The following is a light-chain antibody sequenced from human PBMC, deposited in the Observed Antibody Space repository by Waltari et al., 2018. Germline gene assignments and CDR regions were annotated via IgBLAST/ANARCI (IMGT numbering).Light chain of an antibody. Sequence: YDLTQPLSVSVSPGQTATITCSGGVLAETSVRWFQQKPGQAPTLILYKDTERPSGIPERFSGSSSGSTVTLTIRGALLEDEADYHCHAAADNNWFFGGGTKLTVL. CDR1: VLAETS. CDR3: HAAADNNWF. J-gene: IGLJ2*01. CDR2: KDT. V-gene: IGLV3-27*01.